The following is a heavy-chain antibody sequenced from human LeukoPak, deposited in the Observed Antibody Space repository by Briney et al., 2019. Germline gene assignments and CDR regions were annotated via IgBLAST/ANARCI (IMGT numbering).Heavy chain of an antibody. J-gene: IGHJ6*03. Sequence: PGGSLRLSCVASGFSFSGYAIHWVRQAPGKGLEWVAFIRYDGSNKYYADSVKGRFTISRDNSKNTLYLQMNSLRAEDTAVYYCAKDGDSSGWYYYYYYMDVWGKGTTVTISS. CDR2: IRYDGSNK. CDR1: GFSFSGYA. CDR3: AKDGDSSGWYYYYYYMDV. D-gene: IGHD6-19*01. V-gene: IGHV3-30*02.